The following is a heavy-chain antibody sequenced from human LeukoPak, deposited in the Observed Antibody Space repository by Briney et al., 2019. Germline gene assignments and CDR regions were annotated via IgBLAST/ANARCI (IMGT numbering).Heavy chain of an antibody. CDR1: GFTFSSYA. J-gene: IGHJ4*02. V-gene: IGHV3-30-3*01. D-gene: IGHD5-18*01. CDR2: ISYDGSNK. CDR3: ARSPGSEDTAMVTS. Sequence: GGSLRLSCAASGFTFSSYAMHWVRQAPGKGLEWVAVISYDGSNKYYADSVKGRFTISRDNSKNTLYLQMNSLRAEDTAVYYCARSPGSEDTAMVTSWGQGTLVTVSS.